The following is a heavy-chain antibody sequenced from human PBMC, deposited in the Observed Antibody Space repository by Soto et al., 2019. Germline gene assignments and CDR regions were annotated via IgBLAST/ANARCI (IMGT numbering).Heavy chain of an antibody. CDR3: AHRFYTYTGYFDS. CDR1: GLPLDATGVG. V-gene: IGHV2-5*02. D-gene: IGHD3-16*01. Sequence: QITLKQSGPTLVKPTQTLTLTCTFTGLPLDATGVGVGWIRQPPVKALEWLALIYWDDDKRNKASLTTRLTITKDTSKNHVVITMTNMNTEDTATYYFAHRFYTYTGYFDSWGQGTLVTVST. CDR2: IYWDDDK. J-gene: IGHJ4*02.